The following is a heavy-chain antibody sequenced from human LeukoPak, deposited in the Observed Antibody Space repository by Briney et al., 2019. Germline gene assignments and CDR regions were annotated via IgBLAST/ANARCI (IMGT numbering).Heavy chain of an antibody. V-gene: IGHV4-30-2*01. CDR3: ARGFYGSGSQFDY. CDR1: GGSISSGDYP. J-gene: IGHJ4*02. D-gene: IGHD3-10*01. Sequence: PSETLSLTCAVFGGSISSGDYPWSWIRQPPGKGLEWIGYIFHTGHTSYNPSLKSRVTISVDMSKNQLSLELSSVTAADTAVYYCARGFYGSGSQFDYWGQGTLVTVSS. CDR2: IFHTGHT.